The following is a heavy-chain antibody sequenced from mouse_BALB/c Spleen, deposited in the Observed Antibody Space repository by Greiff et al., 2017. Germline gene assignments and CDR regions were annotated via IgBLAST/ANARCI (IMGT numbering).Heavy chain of an antibody. CDR1: GFDFSRYW. CDR2: INPDSSTI. V-gene: IGHV4-1*02. CDR3: ARPGGNWAY. J-gene: IGHJ3*01. Sequence: EVKLVESGGGLVQPGGSLKLSCAASGFDFSRYWMSWVRQAPGKGLEWIGEINPDSSTINYTPSLKDKFIISRDNAKNTLYLQMSKVRSEDTALYYCARPGGNWAYWGQGTLVTVSA. D-gene: IGHD2-1*01.